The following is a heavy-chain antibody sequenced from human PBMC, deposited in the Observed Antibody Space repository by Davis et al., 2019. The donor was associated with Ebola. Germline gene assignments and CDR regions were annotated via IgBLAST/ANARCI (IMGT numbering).Heavy chain of an antibody. V-gene: IGHV1-8*01. CDR2: MNPNSGNT. Sequence: ASVKVSCKGSEYTFTSYDINWVRQATGQRLEWMGWMNPNSGNTGYAQKFQGRVTITSDTSISTAYMELSRLRSDDTAVYYCARDTLENWFDPWGQGTLVTVSS. D-gene: IGHD2-2*02. CDR3: ARDTLENWFDP. J-gene: IGHJ5*02. CDR1: EYTFTSYD.